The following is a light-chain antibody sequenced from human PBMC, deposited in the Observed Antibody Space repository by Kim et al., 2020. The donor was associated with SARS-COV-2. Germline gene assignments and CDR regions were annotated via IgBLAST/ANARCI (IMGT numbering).Light chain of an antibody. CDR1: QGISSY. CDR3: QQYYTYPQT. Sequence: ASTGDRVTITCRASQGISSYLAWYQQKPGKAPELLIYAASTLQSGVPSRFSGSGSGTDFTLTISCLQSEDFATYYCQQYYTYPQTFGQGTKVDIK. CDR2: AAS. V-gene: IGKV1-8*01. J-gene: IGKJ1*01.